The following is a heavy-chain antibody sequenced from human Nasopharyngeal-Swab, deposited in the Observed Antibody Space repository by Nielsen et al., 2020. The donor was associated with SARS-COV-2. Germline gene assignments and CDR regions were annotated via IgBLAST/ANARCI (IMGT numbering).Heavy chain of an antibody. J-gene: IGHJ6*01. CDR3: AKGATGPTIFGVVIPIGYGMDV. D-gene: IGHD3-3*01. V-gene: IGHV3-23*01. Sequence: CSTYYADSVKGRFTISRDNSKNTLYLQMNSLRAEDTAVYYCAKGATGPTIFGVVIPIGYGMDV. CDR2: CST.